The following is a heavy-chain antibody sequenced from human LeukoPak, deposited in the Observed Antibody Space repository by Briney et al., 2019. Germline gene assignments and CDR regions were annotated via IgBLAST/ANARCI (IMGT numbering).Heavy chain of an antibody. J-gene: IGHJ4*02. Sequence: SVKVSCKASGGTFSSYAISWVRQAPGQGLEWMGRIIPIFGIANYAQKFQGRVTITADKSTSTAYMELSSLRSEDTAAYYCARETYYDSSGSQASRYFDYWGQGTLVTVSS. V-gene: IGHV1-69*04. CDR2: IIPIFGIA. CDR1: GGTFSSYA. CDR3: ARETYYDSSGSQASRYFDY. D-gene: IGHD3-22*01.